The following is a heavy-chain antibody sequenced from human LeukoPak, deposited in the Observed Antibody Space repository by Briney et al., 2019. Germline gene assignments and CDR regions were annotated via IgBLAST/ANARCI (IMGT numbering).Heavy chain of an antibody. V-gene: IGHV3-21*01. Sequence: GGSLRLSCAASGFTFSSYSMNWVRQAPGKGLEWVSSISSRSSYIYYADSVKGRFTISRDNAKNSLYLQMNSLRAEDTAVYYCASRRLDSSSSDWVFDYWGQGTLVTVSS. D-gene: IGHD6-13*01. CDR3: ASRRLDSSSSDWVFDY. CDR2: ISSRSSYI. J-gene: IGHJ4*02. CDR1: GFTFSSYS.